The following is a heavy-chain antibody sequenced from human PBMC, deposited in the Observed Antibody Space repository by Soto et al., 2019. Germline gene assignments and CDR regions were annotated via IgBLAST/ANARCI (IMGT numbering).Heavy chain of an antibody. D-gene: IGHD6-6*01. J-gene: IGHJ6*02. CDR3: ACYHLSSSCYGMDV. V-gene: IGHV1-18*01. Sequence: QVQLVQSGAEVKKPGASVKVSCKASGYTFTSYGISWVRQAPGQGLEWMGWISAYNGNTDYAQKLQGRVTMTTDTSTSTDYRELRSLRSDDTAVYYCACYHLSSSCYGMDVWGQGTTVTVSS. CDR1: GYTFTSYG. CDR2: ISAYNGNT.